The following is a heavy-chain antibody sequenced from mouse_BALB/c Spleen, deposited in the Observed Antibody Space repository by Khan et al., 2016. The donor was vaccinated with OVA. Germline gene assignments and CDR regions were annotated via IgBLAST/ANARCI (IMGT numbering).Heavy chain of an antibody. D-gene: IGHD1-1*01. CDR1: GFTFSSYG. Sequence: EVELVESGGGLVQPGGSRKLSCAASGFTFSSYGMHWVRQAPEKGLEWVAYISGDSSTIYYADTVKGRFTISRDNPKNTLFLQMTMLMSEDTAIYFCATSYYFGYFFDYWGPGTTLTVSS. CDR2: ISGDSSTI. J-gene: IGHJ2*01. CDR3: ATSYYFGYFFDY. V-gene: IGHV5-17*02.